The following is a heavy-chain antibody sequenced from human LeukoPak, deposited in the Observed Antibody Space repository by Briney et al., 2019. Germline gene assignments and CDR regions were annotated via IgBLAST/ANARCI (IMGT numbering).Heavy chain of an antibody. D-gene: IGHD3-10*01. CDR3: ATEGRGANYWYFDL. CDR1: GYGLTELS. Sequence: ASVKVSCKVSGYGLTELSMHWVRQAPGKGLEWMGGFDPEQGKTIYAQKFQDKVILTEDTSRDTVYMDLSGLTYEDTAVYFCATEGRGANYWYFDLWGRGTLVTVSS. CDR2: FDPEQGKT. V-gene: IGHV1-24*01. J-gene: IGHJ2*01.